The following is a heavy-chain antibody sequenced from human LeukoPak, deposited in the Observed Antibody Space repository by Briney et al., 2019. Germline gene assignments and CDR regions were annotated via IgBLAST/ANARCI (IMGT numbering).Heavy chain of an antibody. Sequence: ASVKVSFKASGGTFSSYAISWVRQAPGQGLEWMGRIIPIFGTANYAQKFQGRVTITTDESTSTAYMELSRLRSEDTAVYYCARELFGSGSYYRPWGQGTLVTVSS. CDR1: GGTFSSYA. CDR3: ARELFGSGSYYRP. V-gene: IGHV1-69*05. J-gene: IGHJ5*02. D-gene: IGHD3-10*01. CDR2: IIPIFGTA.